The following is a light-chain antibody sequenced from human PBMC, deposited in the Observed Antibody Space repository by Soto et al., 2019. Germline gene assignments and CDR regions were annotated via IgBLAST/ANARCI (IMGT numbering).Light chain of an antibody. Sequence: EIVLTQSPGTLSLSPGERATLSCRASQSVSSSYLAWYQQKPGQAPRLLIYGASSRATGIPDRFSGSGSGTDFTLTISRLEPADSAVYYCQQYGSSPRTFGQGTKVEIK. V-gene: IGKV3-20*01. CDR3: QQYGSSPRT. J-gene: IGKJ1*01. CDR2: GAS. CDR1: QSVSSSY.